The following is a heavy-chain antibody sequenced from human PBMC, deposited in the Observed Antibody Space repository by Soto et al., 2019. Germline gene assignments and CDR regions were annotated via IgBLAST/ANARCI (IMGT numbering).Heavy chain of an antibody. J-gene: IGHJ4*01. CDR1: GYTFIRSA. D-gene: IGHD3-3*01. CDR3: ARGNLWSGYPYYFDY. V-gene: IGHV1-3*05. CDR2: INVANGNT. Sequence: QVQLVQSGAEKTKPGASVKVSCKASGYTFIRSAMHWVRQAPGQRLEWMGWINVANGNTKYSQKFQGRVTITRDTSATTAEMELSSLTSEDTAVYYCARGNLWSGYPYYFDYWGHGTLVTVSS.